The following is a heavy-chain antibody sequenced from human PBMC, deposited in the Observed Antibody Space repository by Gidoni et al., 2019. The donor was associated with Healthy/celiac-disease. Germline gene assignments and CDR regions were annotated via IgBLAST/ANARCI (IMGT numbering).Heavy chain of an antibody. CDR3: ARGLPDFIAVASNWFDP. CDR1: GGSFSGYY. V-gene: IGHV4-34*01. D-gene: IGHD6-19*01. J-gene: IGHJ5*02. Sequence: QVQLQQWGAGLLKPSETLSLTCAVYGGSFSGYYWSWIRQPPGKGLEWIGEINHSGSTNYNPSLKSRVTISVDTSKNQFSLKLSSVTAADTAVYYCARGLPDFIAVASNWFDPWGQGTLVTVSS. CDR2: INHSGST.